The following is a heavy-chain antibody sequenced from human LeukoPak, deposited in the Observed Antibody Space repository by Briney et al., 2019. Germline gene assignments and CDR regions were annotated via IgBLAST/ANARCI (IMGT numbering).Heavy chain of an antibody. CDR1: GGTFSSYA. D-gene: IGHD3-3*01. J-gene: IGHJ4*02. V-gene: IGHV1-69*05. CDR3: ARRQYDSWSGYYSH. CDR2: IIPIFGTA. Sequence: EASVRVSCKASGGTFSSYAISWVRQAPGQGLEWMGGIIPIFGTANYAQKFQGRVTITTDESTGTAYMELSSLRSEDTAVYYCARRQYDSWSGYYSHWGQGTLVTVSS.